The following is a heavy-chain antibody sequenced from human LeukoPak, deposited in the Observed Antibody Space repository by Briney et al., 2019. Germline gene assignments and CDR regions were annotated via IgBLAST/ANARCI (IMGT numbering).Heavy chain of an antibody. CDR1: GGSISSYY. D-gene: IGHD3-3*01. V-gene: IGHV4-59*01. CDR3: ASGDDKIFGVVIPDF. Sequence: SETLSLTCTGSGGSISSYYWTWIRQSPGKGLEWIGYIYYTGSANYNPSLKSRVTISVDTSKNQFSLKLSSVTAADTAVYYCASGDDKIFGVVIPDFWGQGTLVTVSS. J-gene: IGHJ4*02. CDR2: IYYTGSA.